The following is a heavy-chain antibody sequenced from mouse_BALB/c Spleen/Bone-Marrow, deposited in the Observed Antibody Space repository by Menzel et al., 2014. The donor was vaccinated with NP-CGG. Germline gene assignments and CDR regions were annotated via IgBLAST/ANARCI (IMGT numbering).Heavy chain of an antibody. Sequence: EVKLVESGGGLVQPGGSMKLSCVASGFTFSNYWMNWVRQSPEKGLEWVAEIRLKSNNYATHYAESVKGRFTISRDDSKSSVYLQMNNLRAEDTGIYYCTGEIYDGYWYFDVWGAGTTVTVSS. J-gene: IGHJ1*01. CDR3: TGEIYDGYWYFDV. D-gene: IGHD2-3*01. V-gene: IGHV6-6*02. CDR1: GFTFSNYW. CDR2: IRLKSNNYAT.